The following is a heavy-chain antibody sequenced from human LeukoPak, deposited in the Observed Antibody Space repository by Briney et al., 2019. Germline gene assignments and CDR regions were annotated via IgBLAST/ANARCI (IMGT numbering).Heavy chain of an antibody. Sequence: GGSLRLSCAASGFTFSSNAMSWVRKAPGKGLEWVSYITGSGGSTLYADSVKGRFTVSRDNSKNTLYLQMNSLRAEDTAVYYCAKGLSVASSFFDYWGQGTLVTVSS. CDR1: GFTFSSNA. CDR3: AKGLSVASSFFDY. J-gene: IGHJ4*02. D-gene: IGHD2-15*01. V-gene: IGHV3-23*01. CDR2: ITGSGGST.